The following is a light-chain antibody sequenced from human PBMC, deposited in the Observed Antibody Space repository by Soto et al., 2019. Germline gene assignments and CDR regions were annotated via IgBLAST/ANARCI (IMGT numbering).Light chain of an antibody. CDR2: AVS. V-gene: IGLV2-14*01. CDR3: RLYTTSSTLPYV. Sequence: QSALTQPASVSGSPGQSITISCTGTSSDVGGYNYVSWYQQHPGKAPKLMIYAVSNRPSGVSTRVSGSKSGNTASLTIYGSQGEDEDYYHCRLYTTSSTLPYVFGTGTKVTVL. J-gene: IGLJ1*01. CDR1: SSDVGGYNY.